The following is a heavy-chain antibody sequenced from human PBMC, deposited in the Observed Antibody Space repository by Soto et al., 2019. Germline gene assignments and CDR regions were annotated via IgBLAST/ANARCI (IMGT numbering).Heavy chain of an antibody. J-gene: IGHJ5*02. D-gene: IGHD3-3*01. CDR3: ASFGVASMNWFDP. V-gene: IGHV4-30-4*01. Sequence: PSETLSLTCTVSGVSITSGDYYWNWIRQPPGKGLEWIGNIDYRENTYYNSSLKSRLTISLDTSKNQFSLKLSSVTAADTAVYYCASFGVASMNWFDPWGQGTLVT. CDR2: IDYRENT. CDR1: GVSITSGDYY.